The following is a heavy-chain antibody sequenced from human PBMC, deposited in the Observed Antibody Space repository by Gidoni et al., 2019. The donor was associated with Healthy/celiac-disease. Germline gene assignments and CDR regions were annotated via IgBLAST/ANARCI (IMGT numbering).Heavy chain of an antibody. D-gene: IGHD3-22*01. Sequence: EVQLLESGGGLVQPGGSLRLYCAASGFTFSSYAMSWVRQAPGKWLEWVSAISGSGGSTYYADSVKGLFTISRDNSKNTLYLQMNSLRAEDTAVYHCAKVGSSGYYDYWGQGTLVTVSS. CDR2: ISGSGGST. V-gene: IGHV3-23*01. CDR3: AKVGSSGYYDY. CDR1: GFTFSSYA. J-gene: IGHJ4*02.